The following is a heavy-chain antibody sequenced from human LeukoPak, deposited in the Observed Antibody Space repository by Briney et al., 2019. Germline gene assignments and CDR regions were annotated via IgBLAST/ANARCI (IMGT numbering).Heavy chain of an antibody. CDR1: GYSITSYW. CDR2: IYPGDSDT. J-gene: IGHJ4*02. V-gene: IGHV5-51*01. CDR3: ARSGTPARYIAAAPYFDY. D-gene: IGHD6-13*01. Sequence: GESLKISCKGSGYSITSYWIGWVRQMPGKGLEWMGIIYPGDSDTRYSPSFQGQVTISADKSISTAYLQWSSLKASDTAMYYCARSGTPARYIAAAPYFDYWGQGTLVTVSS.